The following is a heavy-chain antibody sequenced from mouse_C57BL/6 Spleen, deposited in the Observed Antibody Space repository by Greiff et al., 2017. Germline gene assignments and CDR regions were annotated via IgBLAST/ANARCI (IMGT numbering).Heavy chain of an antibody. J-gene: IGHJ4*01. D-gene: IGHD2-1*01. CDR1: GFSLTSYG. CDR2: IWGVGST. CDR3: ASRSIYYGNAMDY. V-gene: IGHV2-6*01. Sequence: VKLMESGPGLVAPSQSLSITCTVSGFSLTSYGVDWVRQSPGKGLEWLGVIWGVGSTNYNSALKSRLSISKDNSKSQVFLKMNSLQTDDTAMYYCASRSIYYGNAMDYWGQGTSVTVSS.